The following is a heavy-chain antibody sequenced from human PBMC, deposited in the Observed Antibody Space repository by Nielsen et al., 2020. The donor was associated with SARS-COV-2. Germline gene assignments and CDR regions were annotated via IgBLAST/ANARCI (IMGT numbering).Heavy chain of an antibody. V-gene: IGHV3-33*08. D-gene: IGHD3-22*01. Sequence: GESPKISCAASGFTFSSYGMHWVRQAPGKGLEWVAVIWYDGSNKYYADSVKGRFTISRDNSKNTLYLQMNSLRAEDTAVYYCARAYYDSSGYFRFYYFDYWGQGTLVTVSS. J-gene: IGHJ4*02. CDR2: IWYDGSNK. CDR1: GFTFSSYG. CDR3: ARAYYDSSGYFRFYYFDY.